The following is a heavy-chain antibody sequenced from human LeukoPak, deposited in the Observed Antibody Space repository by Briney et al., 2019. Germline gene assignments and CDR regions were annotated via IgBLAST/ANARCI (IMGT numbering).Heavy chain of an antibody. Sequence: SETLSLTCTVAGGSISSYYWSWIRQPPGKGLEWIGYIYYSGSTNYNPSLKSRFTISVDTSKNQFSLKLSSVTAADTAVYYCARVGSGPYRIDVWGQGTTVTVSS. J-gene: IGHJ6*02. D-gene: IGHD3-10*01. CDR1: GGSISSYY. CDR3: ARVGSGPYRIDV. CDR2: IYYSGST. V-gene: IGHV4-59*01.